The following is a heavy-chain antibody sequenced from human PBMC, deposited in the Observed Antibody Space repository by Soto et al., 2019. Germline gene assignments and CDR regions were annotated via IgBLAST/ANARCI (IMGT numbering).Heavy chain of an antibody. V-gene: IGHV4-4*07. D-gene: IGHD3-10*01. CDR3: ARDYSGTYEDEVWFDP. Sequence: SATLSLPCTVFGGSISSYYWSWIRQPAGKGLEGIGRIYTSGSTNYNPSLKSRVTMSVDTSKNQSSLKLSSVTAADTAVYYCARDYSGTYEDEVWFDPWGQGTLVTVSS. CDR1: GGSISSYY. J-gene: IGHJ5*02. CDR2: IYTSGST.